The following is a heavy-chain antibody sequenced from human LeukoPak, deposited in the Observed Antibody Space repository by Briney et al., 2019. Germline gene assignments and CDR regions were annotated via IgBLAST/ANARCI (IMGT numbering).Heavy chain of an antibody. CDR1: GGSIRTYY. V-gene: IGHV4-59*01. Sequence: PSETLSLTCTVSGGSIRTYYWSWIRQPPGKGLECIGYIYYSGSTNYNPSLMSRVTISVDTSKNQFSLKLSSETAADTAVYYCARAGQDYDLLTGYSYYYAMDVWGKGTTVTVSS. D-gene: IGHD3-9*01. CDR2: IYYSGST. J-gene: IGHJ6*04. CDR3: ARAGQDYDLLTGYSYYYAMDV.